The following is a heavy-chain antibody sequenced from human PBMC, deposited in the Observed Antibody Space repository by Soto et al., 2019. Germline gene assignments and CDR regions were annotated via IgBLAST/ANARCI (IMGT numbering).Heavy chain of an antibody. Sequence: QVQLVQSGAEVKEPGSSVRVSCKASGGTFDNFIMNWVRQTPGQGLEWMGGIVPMLGTPTYAEKFKGRVTISATGSTSTMDMEVTSVRSEDTAIYYCARNVTCSSSLSQYSGMDVWGQGTTVTVSS. J-gene: IGHJ6*02. D-gene: IGHD2-15*01. CDR1: GGTFDNFI. CDR2: IVPMLGTP. CDR3: ARNVTCSSSLSQYSGMDV. V-gene: IGHV1-69*01.